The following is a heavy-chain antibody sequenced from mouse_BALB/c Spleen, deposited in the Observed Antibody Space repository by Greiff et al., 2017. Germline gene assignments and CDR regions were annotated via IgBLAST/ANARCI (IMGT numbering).Heavy chain of an antibody. CDR2: IYPGNGDT. V-gene: IGHV1-12*01. CDR1: GYTFTSYN. CDR3: ARGGFITTVVAPFDY. D-gene: IGHD1-1*01. Sequence: QVQLQQPGAELVKPGASVKMSCKASGYTFTSYNMHWVKQTPGQGLEWIGAIYPGNGDTSYNQKFKGKATLTADKSSSTAYMQLSSLTSEDSAVYYCARGGFITTVVAPFDYWGQGTTLTVSS. J-gene: IGHJ2*01.